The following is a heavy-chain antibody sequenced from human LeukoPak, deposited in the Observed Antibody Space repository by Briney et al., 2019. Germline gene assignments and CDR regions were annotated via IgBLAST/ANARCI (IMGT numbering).Heavy chain of an antibody. V-gene: IGHV4-4*07. CDR2: VYSSGST. Sequence: KPSETLSLTCTVSGGSISGYYWSWIRQPAGKGLEWIGRVYSSGSTNYNPSFESRVTMSVDTSKNQISLRLSSVTAADTAVYCCARGSPSTAAVPASWGQGTLVTVSS. CDR3: ARGSPSTAAVPAS. D-gene: IGHD6-13*01. CDR1: GGSISGYY. J-gene: IGHJ5*02.